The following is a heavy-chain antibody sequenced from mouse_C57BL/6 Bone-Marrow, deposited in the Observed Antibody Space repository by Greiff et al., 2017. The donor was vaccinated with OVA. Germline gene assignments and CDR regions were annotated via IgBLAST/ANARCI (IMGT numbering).Heavy chain of an antibody. J-gene: IGHJ2*01. CDR2: IYPGDGDT. Sequence: QVQLQQSGAELMKPGASVKLSCKATGYTFTGYWIEWVKQRPGHGLEWIGRIYPGDGDTNYNGKFKGKATLTADKSSSTAYMQLSSLTSEDSAVYFCATLYYGSSYPDWGQGTTLTVSS. CDR3: ATLYYGSSYPD. CDR1: GYTFTGYW. V-gene: IGHV1-82*01. D-gene: IGHD1-1*01.